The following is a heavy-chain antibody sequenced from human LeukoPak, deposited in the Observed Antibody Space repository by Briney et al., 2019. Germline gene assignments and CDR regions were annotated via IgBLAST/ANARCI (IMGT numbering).Heavy chain of an antibody. J-gene: IGHJ4*02. CDR3: ARGAGDYYDSSGFVYFDY. D-gene: IGHD3-22*01. Sequence: SETLSLTCAVYGGSFSGYYWSWIRQPPGKGLEWIGEINHSGSTNYNPSLKSRVTISVDTSKNQFSLKLSSVTAADTAVYYCARGAGDYYDSSGFVYFDYWGQGTLVTVS. CDR2: INHSGST. V-gene: IGHV4-34*01. CDR1: GGSFSGYY.